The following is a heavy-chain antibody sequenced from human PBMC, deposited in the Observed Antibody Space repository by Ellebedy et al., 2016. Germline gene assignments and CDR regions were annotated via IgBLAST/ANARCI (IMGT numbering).Heavy chain of an antibody. J-gene: IGHJ4*02. V-gene: IGHV4-39*01. CDR2: IHYGGTT. CDR3: ARHSVYSGNYPRPLDY. D-gene: IGHD1-26*01. CDR1: GVSISSSSCY. Sequence: SETLSLXXTVSGVSISSSSCYWGWVRQPPGKGLECIGSIHYGGTTYYNPSLKSRVTMSIDTSKNQLSLRLTSVTAADTAVYYCARHSVYSGNYPRPLDYWGQGILVTVSS.